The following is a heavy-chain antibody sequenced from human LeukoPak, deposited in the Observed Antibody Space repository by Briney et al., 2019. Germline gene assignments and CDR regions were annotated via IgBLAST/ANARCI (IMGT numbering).Heavy chain of an antibody. J-gene: IGHJ6*03. CDR1: GFTFDDYG. CDR2: INWNGGST. D-gene: IGHD2-15*01. CDR3: ARAVGSRCSGGSCSYYYYYYMDV. Sequence: RSGGSLRLSCAASGFTFDDYGMSWVRQAPGKGLEWVSGINWNGGSTGYADSVKGRFTISRDNAKNSLYLQMNSLRAEDTALYYCARAVGSRCSGGSCSYYYYYYMDVWGKGTTVTVSS. V-gene: IGHV3-20*04.